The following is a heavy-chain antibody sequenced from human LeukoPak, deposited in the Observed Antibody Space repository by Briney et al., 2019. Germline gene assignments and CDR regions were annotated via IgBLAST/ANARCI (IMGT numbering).Heavy chain of an antibody. CDR2: IWHDGGEK. V-gene: IGHV3-33*01. CDR3: ARGWALAGNPNWFDP. Sequence: GGSLRLSCAASGFTFSNYAMHWVRQAPGKGLEWVAVIWHDGGEKHYEDSVKGRFTISRDNSKNTLYLQMNNLRAEDTAVYYCARGWALAGNPNWFDPWGQGTLVTVSS. J-gene: IGHJ5*01. D-gene: IGHD6-19*01. CDR1: GFTFSNYA.